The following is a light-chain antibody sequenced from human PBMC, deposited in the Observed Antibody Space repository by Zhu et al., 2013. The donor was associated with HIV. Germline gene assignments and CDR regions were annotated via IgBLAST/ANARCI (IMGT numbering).Light chain of an antibody. Sequence: DIQLTQSPSFLSASIGDRITITCRASQGIGTYLAWYQQKPGQAPKLLIYSASTLQGGVPSRFSGSGSRTDFTLTISSLQPDDLATYYCQQLSSYPLTFGGGPKWRSN. CDR3: QQLSSYPLT. CDR2: SAS. CDR1: QGIGTY. J-gene: IGKJ4*01. V-gene: IGKV1-9*01.